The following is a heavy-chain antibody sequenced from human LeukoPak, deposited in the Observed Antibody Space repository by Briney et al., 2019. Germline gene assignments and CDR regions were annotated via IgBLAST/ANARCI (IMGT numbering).Heavy chain of an antibody. Sequence: GGSLRLSCAASGFTFSSYAMHWVRQAPGKGLEWVAVISYDGRNKYYADSVKGRFTISRDNSKNTLYLQMNSLRAEDTAVYYCAREVRGVIMGYFDYWGQGTLVTVSS. CDR3: AREVRGVIMGYFDY. D-gene: IGHD3-10*01. J-gene: IGHJ4*02. V-gene: IGHV3-30*04. CDR2: ISYDGRNK. CDR1: GFTFSSYA.